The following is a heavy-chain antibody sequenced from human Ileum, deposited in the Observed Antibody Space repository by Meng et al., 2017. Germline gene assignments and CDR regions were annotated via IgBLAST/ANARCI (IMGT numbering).Heavy chain of an antibody. CDR2: IHHSGTT. Sequence: VQLQESGPGRVKPSGTLSLTCAVSGGSISSSTWWSWVRQPPEKGLEWIGEIHHSGTTNYSPSLKSRLTISVDKSKNQFSLKLQSVTAADTAVYFCARGVVSGSHYNTYWGQGILVTVSS. J-gene: IGHJ4*02. CDR3: ARGVVSGSHYNTY. D-gene: IGHD3-10*01. V-gene: IGHV4-4*02. CDR1: GGSISSSTW.